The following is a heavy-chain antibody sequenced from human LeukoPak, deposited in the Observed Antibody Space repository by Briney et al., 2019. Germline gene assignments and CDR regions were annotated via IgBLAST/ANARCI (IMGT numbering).Heavy chain of an antibody. D-gene: IGHD2-15*01. CDR1: GYTFTGYY. J-gene: IGHJ6*02. Sequence: GASVKVSCKASGYTFTGYYMHWVRQAPGQGLEWMGWINPNSGGTNYAQKFQGRVTMTRDTSISTAYMELSRLRSEDTAVYHCATASPNRIGYCSGGSCYYREDYYYYGMDVWGQGTTVTVSS. CDR2: INPNSGGT. V-gene: IGHV1-2*02. CDR3: ATASPNRIGYCSGGSCYYREDYYYYGMDV.